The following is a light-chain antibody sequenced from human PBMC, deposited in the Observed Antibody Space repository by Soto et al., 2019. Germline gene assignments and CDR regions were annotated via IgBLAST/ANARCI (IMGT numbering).Light chain of an antibody. V-gene: IGKV3-11*01. CDR1: QSVSDY. J-gene: IGKJ4*01. CDR3: QQRVNWLST. Sequence: TVLTQSPARLSLSPGERATLSCRAGQSVSDYLAWYQQKPGQPPRLLFFDASNRVTGVPARFSAGGSGTDFTLIISNLEPEDFAVYYCQQRVNWLSTFGGGNKV. CDR2: DAS.